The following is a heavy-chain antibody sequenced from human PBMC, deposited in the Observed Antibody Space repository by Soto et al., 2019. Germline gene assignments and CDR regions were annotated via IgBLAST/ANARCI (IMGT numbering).Heavy chain of an antibody. CDR1: GFTFSSYA. J-gene: IGHJ4*02. D-gene: IGHD3-16*01. CDR3: AARKGGRGSPTLDY. Sequence: EVQLLESGGGLVQPGGSLRLSCAASGFTFSSYAMSWVRQAPGKGLEWVSAISGSGGSTYYADSVKGRFTISRDNSKNTLYLQMNSLRAEATAVYYCAARKGGRGSPTLDYWGQGTLVTVSS. V-gene: IGHV3-23*01. CDR2: ISGSGGST.